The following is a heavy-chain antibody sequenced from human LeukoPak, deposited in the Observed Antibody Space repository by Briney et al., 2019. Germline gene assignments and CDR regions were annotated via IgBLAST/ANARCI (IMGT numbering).Heavy chain of an antibody. D-gene: IGHD3-9*01. CDR1: GVSFSSYA. CDR2: ISVRDDST. CDR3: AKWGDYDVLTGYYDSDY. J-gene: IGHJ4*02. V-gene: IGHV3-23*01. Sequence: GASLRLSCAASGVSFSSYAMSWVRHGPGKGLELVSAISVRDDSTYYADSVKGRFTISRDTSKNTLYLQMKSLRAEATVVYHCAKWGDYDVLTGYYDSDYCGERTLVTVSS.